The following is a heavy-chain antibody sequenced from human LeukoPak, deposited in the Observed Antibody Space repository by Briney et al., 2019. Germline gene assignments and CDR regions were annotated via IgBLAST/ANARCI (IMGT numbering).Heavy chain of an antibody. CDR1: GGSISSYY. J-gene: IGHJ4*02. D-gene: IGHD2-2*01. CDR2: IYYSGST. Sequence: SETLSLTCTVSGGSISSYYWSWIRQPPGKGLDYIGYIYYSGSTNYNPSLKSRVTISVDTSKNQLSLKLNSVTAADTAVYYCARRGYCSSTSCYVFDYWGQGTLVTVSS. CDR3: ARRGYCSSTSCYVFDY. V-gene: IGHV4-59*08.